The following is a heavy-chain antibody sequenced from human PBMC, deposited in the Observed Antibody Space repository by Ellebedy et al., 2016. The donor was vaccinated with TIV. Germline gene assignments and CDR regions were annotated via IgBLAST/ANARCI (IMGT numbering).Heavy chain of an antibody. J-gene: IGHJ6*02. CDR2: ISYTSIYI. D-gene: IGHD1-26*01. CDR1: GFGLDDYS. V-gene: IGHV3-21*01. Sequence: PGGSLRLSCAASGFGLDDYSMNWVRKAPGKGLEWVASISYTSIYISYADSIKGRFTISRNNAKNSLFLQINNLRAEDTALYYCARSPQVGMYFYALDVWGQGTTVTVSS. CDR3: ARSPQVGMYFYALDV.